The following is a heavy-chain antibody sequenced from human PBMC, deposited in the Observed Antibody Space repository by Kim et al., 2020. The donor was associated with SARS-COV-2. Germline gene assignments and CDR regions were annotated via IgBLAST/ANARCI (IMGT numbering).Heavy chain of an antibody. CDR3: ARDQGYYDSSGYYPAAFDI. CDR2: ISYDGSNK. CDR1: GFTFSSYA. V-gene: IGHV3-30-3*01. Sequence: GGSLRLSCAASGFTFSSYAMHWVRQAPGKGLEWVAVISYDGSNKYYADSVKGRFTISRDNSKNTLYLQMNSLRAEDTAVYYCARDQGYYDSSGYYPAAFDIWGQGTMVTVSS. J-gene: IGHJ3*02. D-gene: IGHD3-22*01.